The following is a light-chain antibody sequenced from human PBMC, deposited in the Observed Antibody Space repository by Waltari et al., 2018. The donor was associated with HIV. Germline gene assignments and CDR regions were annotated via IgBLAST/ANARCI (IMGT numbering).Light chain of an antibody. CDR2: EVT. V-gene: IGLV2-23*02. Sequence: QSALTQPASVSGSPGQSITISCTGTSSNVGSDDLVSWYQQHPGEAPKLIIYEVTKRLSGVSNLFSGSKSGNTASLTISGLQAEDEADYYCCSCPRSGIRYVFGTGTKVTVL. J-gene: IGLJ1*01. CDR1: SSNVGSDDL. CDR3: CSCPRSGIRYV.